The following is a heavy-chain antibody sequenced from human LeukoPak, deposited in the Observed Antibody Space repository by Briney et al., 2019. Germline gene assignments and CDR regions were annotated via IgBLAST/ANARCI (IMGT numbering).Heavy chain of an antibody. J-gene: IGHJ6*03. V-gene: IGHV1-69*05. CDR3: ARSELGYCSSTSCYRYMDV. CDR1: GGTFSSYA. CDR2: IVPIFGTA. Sequence: GASVKVSCKASGGTFSSYAISWARQAPGQGLEWMGGIVPIFGTANYAQKFQGRVTITTDESTSTAYMELSSLRSEDTAVYYCARSELGYCSSTSCYRYMDVWGKGTTVTVSS. D-gene: IGHD2-2*01.